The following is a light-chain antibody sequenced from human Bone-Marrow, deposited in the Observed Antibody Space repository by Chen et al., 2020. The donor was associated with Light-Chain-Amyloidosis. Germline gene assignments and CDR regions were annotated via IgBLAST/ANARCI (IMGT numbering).Light chain of an antibody. Sequence: NFMLTQPHSVSESPGKTVIISCTRSSGSIATNYVQWYQQRPGSSPTTVIYEDDQRPSGVPDRFSGSIDRSSNSASLTLSGLKTEDEADYYCQAYQGSSQGVFGGGTKLTVL. CDR3: QAYQGSSQGV. J-gene: IGLJ3*02. CDR2: EDD. CDR1: SGSIATNY. V-gene: IGLV6-57*01.